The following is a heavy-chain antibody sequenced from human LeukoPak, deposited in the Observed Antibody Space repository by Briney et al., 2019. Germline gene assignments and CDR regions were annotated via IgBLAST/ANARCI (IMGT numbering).Heavy chain of an antibody. V-gene: IGHV3-21*01. Sequence: GGSLRLSCAASGFTFTTYRMEWVRQAPGKGLEWVSSISSSSSYTYYADSVKGRFTISRDNAKNSLYLQMNSLRAEDTAVYYCAKDPGWYYFDYWGQGTLVTVSS. CDR3: AKDPGWYYFDY. CDR1: GFTFTTYR. D-gene: IGHD6-19*01. J-gene: IGHJ4*02. CDR2: ISSSSSYT.